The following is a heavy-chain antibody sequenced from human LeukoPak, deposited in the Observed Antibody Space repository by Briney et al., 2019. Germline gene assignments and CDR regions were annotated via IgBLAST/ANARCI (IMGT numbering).Heavy chain of an antibody. J-gene: IGHJ4*02. D-gene: IGHD3-22*01. V-gene: IGHV4-39*07. CDR3: ARGYSSGYHFDY. CDR2: INHSGST. CDR1: GGSISSGGYY. Sequence: SETLSLTCTVSGGSISSGGYYWSWIRQPPGKGLEWIGEINHSGSTNYNPSLKSRVTISVDTSKNQFSLKLSSVTAADTAVYYCARGYSSGYHFDYWGQGTLVTVSS.